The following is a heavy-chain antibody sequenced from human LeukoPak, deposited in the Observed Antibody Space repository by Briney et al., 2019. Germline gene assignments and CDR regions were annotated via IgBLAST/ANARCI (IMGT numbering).Heavy chain of an antibody. CDR1: GGSFSGYY. CDR3: ARAESSGYYYSFDY. J-gene: IGHJ4*02. Sequence: NASETLSLTCAVYGGSFSGYYWSWIRQPPGKGLEWIGEINHSGSTNYNPSLKSRVTVSVDTSKNQFSLKLSSVTAADTAVYYCARAESSGYYYSFDYWGQGTLVTVSS. V-gene: IGHV4-34*01. D-gene: IGHD3-22*01. CDR2: INHSGST.